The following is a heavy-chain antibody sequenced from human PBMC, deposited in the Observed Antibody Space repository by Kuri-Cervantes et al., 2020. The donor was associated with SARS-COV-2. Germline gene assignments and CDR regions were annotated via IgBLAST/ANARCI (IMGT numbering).Heavy chain of an antibody. Sequence: SETLSLTCTVSGGSISSSSYYWGWIRQPPGKGLKWIGGIYYSGSTYYNPSLKSRVTISVDTSKNQFSLKLRSVTAADTAIYYCARGKWLVGDYYYYMDVWGKGTTVTVSS. CDR2: IYYSGST. CDR1: GGSISSSSYY. CDR3: ARGKWLVGDYYYYMDV. D-gene: IGHD6-19*01. V-gene: IGHV4-39*07. J-gene: IGHJ6*03.